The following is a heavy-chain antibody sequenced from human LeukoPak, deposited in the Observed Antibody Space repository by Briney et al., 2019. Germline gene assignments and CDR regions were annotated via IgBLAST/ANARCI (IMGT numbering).Heavy chain of an antibody. CDR1: GFTFSSYA. J-gene: IGHJ4*02. D-gene: IGHD1-26*01. CDR2: IRDSGSST. Sequence: GALRLSCAASGFTFSSYAMSWVRQAPGKGLEWVSAIRDSGSSTHYADSVKGRFTTSRNNSKNTLFLQMNSLRAEDTAIYYCAKYGPQDSGSSHFDYWGQGALVTVSS. CDR3: AKYGPQDSGSSHFDY. V-gene: IGHV3-23*01.